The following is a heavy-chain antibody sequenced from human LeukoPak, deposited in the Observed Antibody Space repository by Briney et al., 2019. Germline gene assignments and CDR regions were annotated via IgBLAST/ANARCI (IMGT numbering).Heavy chain of an antibody. CDR1: GFTFSSYE. CDR2: ISSSGSTI. V-gene: IGHV3-48*03. J-gene: IGHJ4*02. D-gene: IGHD3-10*01. Sequence: PGGSLRLSCAASGFTFSSYEMNWVRQAPGKGLEWVSYISSSGSTIYYADSVKGRFTISRDNAKNSLYLQMNSLRAEDTAVYYCAKYYYGSGTSLGYWGQGTLVTVSS. CDR3: AKYYYGSGTSLGY.